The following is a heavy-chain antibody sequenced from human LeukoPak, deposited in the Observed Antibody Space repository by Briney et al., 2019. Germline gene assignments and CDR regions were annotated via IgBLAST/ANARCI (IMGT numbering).Heavy chain of an antibody. CDR1: GYSISSSSYY. J-gene: IGHJ4*02. CDR3: ARGGGYYDSSGYYPFDY. V-gene: IGHV4-39*07. D-gene: IGHD3-22*01. CDR2: IYYSGST. Sequence: PSETLSLTCTVSGYSISSSSYYWGWIRQPPGKGLEWIGSIYYSGSTYYNPSLKSRVTISEDTSKNQFSLELSSVTAADTAVYYCARGGGYYDSSGYYPFDYWGQGTLVTVSS.